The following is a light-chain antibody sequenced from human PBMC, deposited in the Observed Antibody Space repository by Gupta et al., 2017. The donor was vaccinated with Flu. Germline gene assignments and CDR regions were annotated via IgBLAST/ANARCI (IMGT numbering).Light chain of an antibody. Sequence: EIVLTQSPGTPSLSPGERATPSCRASQSVSSRYLAWYQQKPGQAPRLLIYGASSRATGIPDRFSGSGSGTDFTLTISRLEPEDFAVYYCQQYGSSPPYTFGQGTKLEIK. V-gene: IGKV3-20*01. CDR3: QQYGSSPPYT. J-gene: IGKJ2*01. CDR2: GAS. CDR1: QSVSSRY.